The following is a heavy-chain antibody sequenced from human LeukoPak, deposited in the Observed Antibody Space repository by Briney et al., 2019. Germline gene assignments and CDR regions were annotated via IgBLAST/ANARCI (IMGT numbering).Heavy chain of an antibody. D-gene: IGHD3-22*01. J-gene: IGHJ1*01. V-gene: IGHV1-8*01. CDR3: ARRQEGYDSSGYQKPRAEYFQH. CDR2: MNPNSGNT. Sequence: ASVTVSCKASGYTFASYDINWVRQATGQGLEWMGWMNPNSGNTGYAQKFQGRVTMTRNTSTSTAYMELSSLRSEDTAVYYCARRQEGYDSSGYQKPRAEYFQHWGQGTLVTVSS. CDR1: GYTFASYD.